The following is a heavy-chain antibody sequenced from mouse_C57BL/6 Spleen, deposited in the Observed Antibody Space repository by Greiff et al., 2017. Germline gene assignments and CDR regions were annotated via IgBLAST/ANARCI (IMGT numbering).Heavy chain of an antibody. J-gene: IGHJ1*03. V-gene: IGHV5-17*01. D-gene: IGHD1-1*01. Sequence: EVMLVESGGGLVKPGGSLKLSCAASGFTFSDYGMHWVRQAPEKGLEWVAYISSGRSTIYYADTVKGRFTISRDNAKNTLFLQMTSLRSEDTAMYYCARGLYCSSPYLYFDVWGTGTTVTVSS. CDR3: ARGLYCSSPYLYFDV. CDR1: GFTFSDYG. CDR2: ISSGRSTI.